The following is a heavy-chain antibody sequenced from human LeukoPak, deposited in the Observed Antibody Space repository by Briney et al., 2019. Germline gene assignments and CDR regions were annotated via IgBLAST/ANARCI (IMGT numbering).Heavy chain of an antibody. CDR2: IYYSGST. V-gene: IGHV4-59*01. J-gene: IGHJ4*02. Sequence: PSETLSLTCTVSGGSISSYYWSWIRQPPGKGLEWIGYIYYSGSTNYNPSLKSRVTISVDTSKNQFSLKLSSVTAADTAVYYCARDRGLRTTEGYWGQGTLVTVSS. CDR3: ARDRGLRTTEGY. D-gene: IGHD1-7*01. CDR1: GGSISSYY.